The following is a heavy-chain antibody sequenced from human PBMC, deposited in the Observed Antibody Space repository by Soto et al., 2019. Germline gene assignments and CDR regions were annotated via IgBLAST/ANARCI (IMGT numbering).Heavy chain of an antibody. J-gene: IGHJ6*02. D-gene: IGHD5-18*01. CDR2: IIPIFGTA. CDR1: GGTFSSYA. CDR3: ARVKGGYSYGSRYYYYGMDV. Sequence: GASVKVSCKASGGTFSSYAISWVRQAPGQGLEWMGGIIPIFGTANYAQKFQGRVTITADESTSTAYMELSSLRSEDTAVYYCARVKGGYSYGSRYYYYGMDVWGQGTTVTLSS. V-gene: IGHV1-69*13.